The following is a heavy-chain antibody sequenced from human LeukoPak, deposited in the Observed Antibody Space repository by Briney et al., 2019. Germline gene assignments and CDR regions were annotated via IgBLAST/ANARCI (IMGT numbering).Heavy chain of an antibody. Sequence: RASVKVSCKVSGYTLSELSMHWVRQAPGKGLEWMGGFDPEDGETIYAQKFQGRVTMTEDTSTDTAYMELSSLRSEDTAVYYCATAGGLYYYGSGSFGYWGQGTLVTVSS. D-gene: IGHD3-10*01. CDR3: ATAGGLYYYGSGSFGY. V-gene: IGHV1-24*01. J-gene: IGHJ4*02. CDR1: GYTLSELS. CDR2: FDPEDGET.